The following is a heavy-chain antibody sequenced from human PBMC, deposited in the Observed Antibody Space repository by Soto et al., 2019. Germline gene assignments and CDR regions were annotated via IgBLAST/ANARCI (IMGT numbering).Heavy chain of an antibody. Sequence: SVKVSCKXSGGTFSSYAISWVRQAPGQGLEWMGGIIPIFGTANYAQKFQGRVTITADESTSTAYMELSSLRSEDTAVYYCARAPEMATIPGRFDYWGQGTLVTVSS. V-gene: IGHV1-69*13. CDR1: GGTFSSYA. J-gene: IGHJ4*02. CDR3: ARAPEMATIPGRFDY. D-gene: IGHD5-12*01. CDR2: IIPIFGTA.